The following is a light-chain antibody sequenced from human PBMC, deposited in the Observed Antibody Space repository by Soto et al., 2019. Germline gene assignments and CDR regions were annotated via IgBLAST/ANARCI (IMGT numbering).Light chain of an antibody. CDR1: KSSSSY. CDR3: QQSYSIPFT. CDR2: DAS. V-gene: IGKV1-39*01. Sequence: DIQMTQSPSSLSASVGDRVTITCRASKSSSSYFNWYQQKPGKAPKLLIYDASRLQSGVPSRFGGSGSGTDFTPAISSLQPEDVATYFCQQSYSIPFTFGPGTKLYI. J-gene: IGKJ3*01.